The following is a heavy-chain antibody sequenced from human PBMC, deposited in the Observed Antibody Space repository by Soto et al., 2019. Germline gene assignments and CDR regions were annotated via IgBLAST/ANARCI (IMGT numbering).Heavy chain of an antibody. V-gene: IGHV3-23*01. J-gene: IGHJ4*02. Sequence: PGGSLRLSCAASGFTFSSYAMSWVRKAPGKGLEWVSAISGSGGSTYYADSVKGRFTISRDNSKNTLYLQMNSLRAEDTAVYYCAKVRSGYGRFDYWGQGTLVTVSS. CDR1: GFTFSSYA. D-gene: IGHD5-12*01. CDR3: AKVRSGYGRFDY. CDR2: ISGSGGST.